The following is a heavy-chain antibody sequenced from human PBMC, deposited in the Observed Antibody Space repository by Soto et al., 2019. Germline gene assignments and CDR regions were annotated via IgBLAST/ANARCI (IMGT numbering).Heavy chain of an antibody. CDR3: ARARGPPYYDILTGYLDY. D-gene: IGHD3-9*01. Sequence: SETLSLTCAVYGGSFSGYYWSWIRQPPGKGLEWIGEINHSGSTNYNPSLKSRVTISVDTSKNQFSLKLSSVTAADTAVYYCARARGPPYYDILTGYLDYWGQGTLVTVSS. V-gene: IGHV4-34*01. CDR1: GGSFSGYY. J-gene: IGHJ4*02. CDR2: INHSGST.